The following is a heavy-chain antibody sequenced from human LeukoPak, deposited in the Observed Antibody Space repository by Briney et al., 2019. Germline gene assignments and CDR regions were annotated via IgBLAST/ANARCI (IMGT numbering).Heavy chain of an antibody. CDR2: ISGSGDST. Sequence: AGGSLRLSCEASGFTFNTYSMNWARQAPGKGLEWVSAISGSGDSTYYADSVKGRFTISRDNSKNTLYLQMNSLRAEDTAVYYCAKSHRGYAPRRTYYYYMDVWGKGTTVTVSS. D-gene: IGHD5-12*01. J-gene: IGHJ6*03. CDR1: GFTFNTYS. CDR3: AKSHRGYAPRRTYYYYMDV. V-gene: IGHV3-23*01.